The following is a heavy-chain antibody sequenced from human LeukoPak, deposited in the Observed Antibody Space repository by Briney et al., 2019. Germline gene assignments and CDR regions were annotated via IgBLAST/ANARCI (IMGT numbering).Heavy chain of an antibody. CDR3: ARHSSGWYRIDY. J-gene: IGHJ4*02. V-gene: IGHV5-51*01. CDR2: IYPGDSAT. CDR1: GYWFTSYW. Sequence: GESLKISCQGSGYWFTSYWIAWVRQMPGKGLEWMGIIYPGDSATRYSPSFQGQVIISADESISTAYLQWTSLKASDTAIYYCARHSSGWYRIDYWGQGTLVTVSS. D-gene: IGHD6-19*01.